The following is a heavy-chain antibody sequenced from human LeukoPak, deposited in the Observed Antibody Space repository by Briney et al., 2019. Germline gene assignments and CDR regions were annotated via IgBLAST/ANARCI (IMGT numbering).Heavy chain of an antibody. CDR3: ARDGYSGSWPLDY. V-gene: IGHV1-69*05. Sequence: SVKVSCKASGGTFSSYAISWVRQAPGQGLEWMGRIIPIFGTANYAQKFQGRVTITTDESTSTAYMELSSLRSEDTAVYYCARDGYSGSWPLDYWGQGTLVTVSS. CDR1: GGTFSSYA. J-gene: IGHJ4*02. CDR2: IIPIFGTA. D-gene: IGHD6-13*01.